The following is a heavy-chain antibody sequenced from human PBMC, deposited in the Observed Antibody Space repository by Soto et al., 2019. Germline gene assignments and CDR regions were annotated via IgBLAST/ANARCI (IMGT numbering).Heavy chain of an antibody. J-gene: IGHJ4*02. V-gene: IGHV3-33*01. CDR2: IWYDGSNK. CDR1: GFTFSSYG. CDR3: ARDLYYDFWSGYSPDFDY. Sequence: GGSLRLSCAASGFTFSSYGMHWVRQAPGKGLEWVAVIWYDGSNKYYADSVKGRFTISRDNSKNTLYLQMNSLRAEDTAVYYCARDLYYDFWSGYSPDFDYWGQGTLVTVSS. D-gene: IGHD3-3*01.